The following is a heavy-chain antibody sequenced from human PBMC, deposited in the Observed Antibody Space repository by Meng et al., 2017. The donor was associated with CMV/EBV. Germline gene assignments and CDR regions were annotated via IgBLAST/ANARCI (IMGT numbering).Heavy chain of an antibody. Sequence: SVKVSCKASGGTFSSYAISWVRQAPGQGLEWMGGIIPILGIANYAQKFQGRVTITADKSTSTAYMELSSLRSEDTAVYYCARAPPYYYGSGSCTDRFDIWGQGTMVTVSS. CDR2: IIPILGIA. CDR1: GGTFSSYA. J-gene: IGHJ3*02. CDR3: ARAPPYYYGSGSCTDRFDI. D-gene: IGHD3-10*01. V-gene: IGHV1-69*10.